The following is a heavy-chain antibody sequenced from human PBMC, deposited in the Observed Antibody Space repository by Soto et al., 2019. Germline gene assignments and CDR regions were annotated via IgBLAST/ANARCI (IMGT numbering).Heavy chain of an antibody. Sequence: QVQLVQSGAEVKKPGASVKVSCKASGYTFTSYGISWVRQAPGQGLEWMGWINAYNGNTNYAQKLQARVTTTTDTSTSTAYMELTSLSSDDTAVYYCASDWFGVDHWGQGTLVTVSS. V-gene: IGHV1-18*01. CDR2: INAYNGNT. J-gene: IGHJ4*02. D-gene: IGHD3-16*01. CDR3: ASDWFGVDH. CDR1: GYTFTSYG.